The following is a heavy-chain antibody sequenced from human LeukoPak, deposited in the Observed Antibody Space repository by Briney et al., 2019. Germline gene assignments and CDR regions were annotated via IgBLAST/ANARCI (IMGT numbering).Heavy chain of an antibody. CDR1: GFTFSSYW. V-gene: IGHV3-7*01. D-gene: IGHD3-10*01. Sequence: GGSLRLSCAASGFTFSSYWMSWVRQAPGKGLEWVANIKQDGSEKYYVDSVKGRFTISRDNAKNSLYLQMNSLRAEDTAVYYCANLPQTGVRGFGREFYYYYGMDVWGQGTTVTVSS. CDR2: IKQDGSEK. CDR3: ANLPQTGVRGFGREFYYYYGMDV. J-gene: IGHJ6*02.